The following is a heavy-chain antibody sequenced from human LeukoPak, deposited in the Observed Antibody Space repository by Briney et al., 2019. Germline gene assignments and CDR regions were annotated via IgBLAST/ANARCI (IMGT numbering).Heavy chain of an antibody. Sequence: GGSLRLSCVASGFTFRSYAMHWVRQAPGKGLEYVSTITSNGGRTHYASPVKGRFTISRDNSKNTLFLQMGSLRTEDMAIYYCAREGFSNYYYFDSWGLGTLVTVSS. CDR1: GFTFRSYA. CDR3: AREGFSNYYYFDS. V-gene: IGHV3-64*01. D-gene: IGHD5-24*01. J-gene: IGHJ4*02. CDR2: ITSNGGRT.